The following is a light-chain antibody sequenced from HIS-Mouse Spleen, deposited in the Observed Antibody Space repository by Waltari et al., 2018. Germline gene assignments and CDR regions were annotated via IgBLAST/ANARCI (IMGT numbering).Light chain of an antibody. CDR1: VLAKKY. CDR3: YSAADNNLGV. V-gene: IGLV3-27*01. CDR2: KDS. J-gene: IGLJ3*02. Sequence: SYELTQPSSVSVSPGQTARITCSGDVLAKKYARWFQQKPGQAPVLGIYKDSERPSGIPERLSGSSSGTTVTLTISGAQVEDEADYYCYSAADNNLGVFGGGTKLTVL.